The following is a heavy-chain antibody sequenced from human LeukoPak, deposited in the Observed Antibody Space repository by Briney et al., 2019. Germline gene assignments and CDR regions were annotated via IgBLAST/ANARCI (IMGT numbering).Heavy chain of an antibody. CDR2: ISSSSSTI. D-gene: IGHD5-24*01. CDR1: GFTFSSYS. J-gene: IGHJ4*02. CDR3: ASLYNDYGDY. V-gene: IGHV3-48*01. Sequence: HPGGSLRLSCAASGFTFSSYSMNWVRQAPGKGLEWVSYISSSSSTIYYADSVKGRFTISRDNAKNSLYLQMNSLRAEDTAVYYCASLYNDYGDYWGQGALVTVSS.